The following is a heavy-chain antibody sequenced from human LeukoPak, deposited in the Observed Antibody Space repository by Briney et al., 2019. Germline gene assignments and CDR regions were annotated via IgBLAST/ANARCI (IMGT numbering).Heavy chain of an antibody. CDR1: GGSISSYN. D-gene: IGHD3-22*01. CDR3: ARDGSSDSSGYYWGNNWFDP. Sequence: SETLSLTCTVSGGSISSYNWRWMRQSAGEGRGWIGRIFISGSTNYNPSLKSRVTMSVDTSNNQFSLKLSSVTAADTAVYYCARDGSSDSSGYYWGNNWFDPWGQGTLVTVSS. CDR2: IFISGST. V-gene: IGHV4-4*07. J-gene: IGHJ5*02.